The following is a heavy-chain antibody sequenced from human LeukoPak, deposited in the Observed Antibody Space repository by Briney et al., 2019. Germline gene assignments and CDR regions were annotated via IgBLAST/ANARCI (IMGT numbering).Heavy chain of an antibody. Sequence: SETLSLTCAVYGGSFSGYYWSWIRQPPGKGLEWIGEINHSGSTNYNPSLKSRVTISVDTSKNQFSLKLSSVTAADAAVYYCARVDSVLRYFDWPNAFDIWGQGTMVTVSS. J-gene: IGHJ3*02. CDR2: INHSGST. CDR3: ARVDSVLRYFDWPNAFDI. V-gene: IGHV4-34*01. CDR1: GGSFSGYY. D-gene: IGHD3-9*01.